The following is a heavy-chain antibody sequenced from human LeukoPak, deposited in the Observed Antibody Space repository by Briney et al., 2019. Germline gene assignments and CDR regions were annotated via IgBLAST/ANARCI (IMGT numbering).Heavy chain of an antibody. CDR2: IYYSGST. CDR1: GGSISSSSYY. V-gene: IGHV4-39*01. Sequence: SETLSLTCTVSGGSISSSSYYWGWIRQPPGKGLEWIGSIYYSGSTYYNPSLKSRVTISVDTSKNQFSLKLSSVTAADTAVYYCARRSVYCSSTSCYVGFDYWGQGTLVTVSS. J-gene: IGHJ4*02. D-gene: IGHD2-2*01. CDR3: ARRSVYCSSTSCYVGFDY.